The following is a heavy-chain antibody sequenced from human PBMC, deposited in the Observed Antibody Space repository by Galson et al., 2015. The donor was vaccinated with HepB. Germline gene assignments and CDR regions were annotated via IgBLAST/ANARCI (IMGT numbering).Heavy chain of an antibody. D-gene: IGHD3-22*01. Sequence: SLRLSCAASGFTFRTYAMSWLRRAPGKGLEWVSSIGASGGSTYYADSVKGRFTISSDDSKNTVYLQMNSLRAEDTAVYYCGRYYYDRRRYGVDVWGQGTTVTVSS. CDR1: GFTFRTYA. CDR2: IGASGGST. J-gene: IGHJ6*02. CDR3: GRYYYDRRRYGVDV. V-gene: IGHV3-23*01.